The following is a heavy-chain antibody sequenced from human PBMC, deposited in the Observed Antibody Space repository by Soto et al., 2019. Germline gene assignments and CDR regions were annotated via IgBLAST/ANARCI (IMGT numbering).Heavy chain of an antibody. CDR1: GGSISSYY. CDR2: MYHSGST. V-gene: IGHV4-59*01. J-gene: IGHJ5*02. Sequence: QVQLQESGPGLVKPSETLSLTCTVSGGSISSYYWRWIRQPPGKGLEWIGYMYHSGSTNYNPSLKSRVTISVDTSKNQFSLKLSSVTAADTAVYYCAKHYSSSSWFDPWGQGTLVTVSS. D-gene: IGHD6-6*01. CDR3: AKHYSSSSWFDP.